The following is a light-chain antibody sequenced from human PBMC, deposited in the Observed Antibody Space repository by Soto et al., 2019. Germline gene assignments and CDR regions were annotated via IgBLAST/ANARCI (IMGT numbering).Light chain of an antibody. CDR2: DTN. V-gene: IGLV7-46*01. Sequence: QAVVTQEPSLTVSPGGTVTLTCGSSTGAVATGHYPYWFQQKPGQAPRTLIYDTNNRHSWTPARFSGSLLGGKSALTLSGAQPEDGADYYCSLSYSGIRVFGGGTKLTVL. CDR3: SLSYSGIRV. J-gene: IGLJ3*02. CDR1: TGAVATGHY.